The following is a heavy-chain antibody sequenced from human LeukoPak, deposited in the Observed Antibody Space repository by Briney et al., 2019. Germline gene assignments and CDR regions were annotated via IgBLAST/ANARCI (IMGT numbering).Heavy chain of an antibody. Sequence: PGGSLRLSCAASRFTFSSYAMSWVRQAPAKGLEWVSGIWSSGDNTYYAGFVKGRLTISRDNSKIAVYLQMISLRAEDTAVYYCAKEAGNGWSYFDYWGQGTLVSVSS. D-gene: IGHD2-15*01. CDR3: AKEAGNGWSYFDY. CDR2: IWSSGDNT. J-gene: IGHJ4*01. CDR1: RFTFSSYA. V-gene: IGHV3-23*01.